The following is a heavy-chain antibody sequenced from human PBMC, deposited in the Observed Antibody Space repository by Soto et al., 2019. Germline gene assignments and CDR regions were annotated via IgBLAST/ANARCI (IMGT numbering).Heavy chain of an antibody. CDR1: GFTINTHA. J-gene: IGHJ4*02. D-gene: IGHD6-19*01. CDR3: ARDSSAWPNYFDS. CDR2: FSGRSVDT. Sequence: GGSLRLSCAASGFTINTHAMTWGRQGPGKGLEWVSAFSGRSVDTYYAASVKGRFTISGDNSKNTVILEMNNLRAEDTAVYYCARDSSAWPNYFDSWGQGIQVTVSS. V-gene: IGHV3-23*01.